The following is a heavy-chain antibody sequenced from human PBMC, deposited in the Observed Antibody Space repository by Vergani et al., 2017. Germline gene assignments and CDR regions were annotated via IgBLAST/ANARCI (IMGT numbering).Heavy chain of an antibody. V-gene: IGHV4-30-4*08. D-gene: IGHD6-13*01. CDR1: GGSISSGDYY. CDR3: ARAGAAAGTGWFDP. J-gene: IGHJ5*02. CDR2: INHSGST. Sequence: QVQLQESGPGLVKPSQTLSLTCTVSGGSISSGDYYWSWIRQPPGKGLEWIGEINHSGSTNYNPSLKSRVTISVDTSKNQFSLKLSSVTAADTAVYYCARAGAAAGTGWFDPWGQGTLVTVSS.